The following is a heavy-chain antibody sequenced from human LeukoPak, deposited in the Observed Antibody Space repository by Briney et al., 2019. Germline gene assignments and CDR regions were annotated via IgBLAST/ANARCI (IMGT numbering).Heavy chain of an antibody. CDR2: ISGRGASK. Sequence: GGSLRLSCAVSGLTFNNYAMSWVRQAPGKGLEWVSGISGRGASKYYADSVKGRFTISRDNSKNTLYLQMNSLRAEDTAVYYCTRRVAANNPFDYWGQGTLVTVSS. V-gene: IGHV3-23*01. D-gene: IGHD6-19*01. CDR3: TRRVAANNPFDY. CDR1: GLTFNNYA. J-gene: IGHJ4*02.